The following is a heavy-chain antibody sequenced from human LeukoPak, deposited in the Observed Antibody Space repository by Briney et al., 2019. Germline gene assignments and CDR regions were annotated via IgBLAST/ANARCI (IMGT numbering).Heavy chain of an antibody. CDR3: GRDPNGDYVGAFDFQR. CDR1: GFTFTNYA. Sequence: GGSLRLSCAASGFTFTNYAITWVRQAPGKGLEWVSSIKASGDGTYYADSVKGRFTISRDNYRNSLYLQMNSLRTEDTAVYYCGRDPNGDYVGAFDFQRWGQGTLVTVSS. V-gene: IGHV3-23*01. CDR2: IKASGDGT. J-gene: IGHJ1*01. D-gene: IGHD4-17*01.